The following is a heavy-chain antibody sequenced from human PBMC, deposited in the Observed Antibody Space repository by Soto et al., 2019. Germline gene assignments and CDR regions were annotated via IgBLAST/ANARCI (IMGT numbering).Heavy chain of an antibody. Sequence: QVQLQESGPGLVRPSETLSLTCTVSGGSVTTVSYNWSWIRRPPGKGLEWIGNIFFTGITHYKPSLNNRVTMSVDTSKNQFSLTVTSVTAADTAVYYCARDGHGMDVWGQGTTVTVSS. CDR3: ARDGHGMDV. J-gene: IGHJ6*02. CDR2: IFFTGIT. CDR1: GGSVTTVSYN. V-gene: IGHV4-61*01.